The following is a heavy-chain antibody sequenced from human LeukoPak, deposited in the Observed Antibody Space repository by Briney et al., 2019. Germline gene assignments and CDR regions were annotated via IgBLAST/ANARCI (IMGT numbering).Heavy chain of an antibody. J-gene: IGHJ4*02. D-gene: IGHD5-12*01. CDR2: IRFDGSNT. V-gene: IGHV3-30*02. CDR3: VKGGTLGLRGFYGDY. Sequence: GGSLRLSCAASGFTFSSYWMSWVRQAPGKGLEWVTFIRFDGSNTYYSDSVKGRFTISRDNSKNALYLQMNSLTAEDTALYYCVKGGTLGLRGFYGDYWGQGTLVTVSS. CDR1: GFTFSSYW.